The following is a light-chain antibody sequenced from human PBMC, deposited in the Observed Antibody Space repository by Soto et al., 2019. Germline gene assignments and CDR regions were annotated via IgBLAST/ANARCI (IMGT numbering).Light chain of an antibody. CDR1: QRVSSY. CDR3: QQRSNWPLIT. Sequence: EIVLTQSPATLSLSPGERATLSCRASQRVSSYLAWYQQKPGQAPRLLIYDASNRATGIPARFSGSGSVTDFTLTISSLVPEDFAVYYCQQRSNWPLITFGQGTRLEIK. J-gene: IGKJ5*01. CDR2: DAS. V-gene: IGKV3-11*01.